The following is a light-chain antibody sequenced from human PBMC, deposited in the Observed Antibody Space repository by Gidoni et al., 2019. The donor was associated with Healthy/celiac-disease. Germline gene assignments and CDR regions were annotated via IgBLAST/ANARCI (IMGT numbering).Light chain of an antibody. CDR2: AAS. CDR1: QGISSY. J-gene: IGKJ4*01. CDR3: QQLNSYPLT. Sequence: DIQLTLSPSFLSASVGDRVTITCRASQGISSYLAWYQQKPGKAPNLLIYAASTLQSGVPSRFSGSGSGTEFTLTIISLQPEDFATYYCQQLNSYPLTFGGGTKVEIK. V-gene: IGKV1-9*01.